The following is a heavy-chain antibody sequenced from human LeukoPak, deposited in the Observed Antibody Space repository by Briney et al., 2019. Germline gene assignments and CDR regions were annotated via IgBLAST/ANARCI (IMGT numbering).Heavy chain of an antibody. J-gene: IGHJ6*02. Sequence: ASVKVSCKASGGTFSSYAISWVRQAPGQGLEWMGRIIPVLGIANYAQKFQGRVTITADKSTSTAYMELSSLRSEDTAAYYCARGRDGYNYYYYYGMDVWGQGTTVTVSS. CDR3: ARGRDGYNYYYYYGMDV. D-gene: IGHD5-24*01. CDR1: GGTFSSYA. V-gene: IGHV1-69*04. CDR2: IIPVLGIA.